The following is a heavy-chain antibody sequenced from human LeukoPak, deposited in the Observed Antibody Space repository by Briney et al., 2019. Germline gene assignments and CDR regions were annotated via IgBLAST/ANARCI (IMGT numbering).Heavy chain of an antibody. D-gene: IGHD3-22*01. Sequence: SETLSLTCIVSGGSISSYYWSWIRQPAGKGLEWIGRIYTSGSTNYNPSLKSRVTMSVDASKNQFSLKLSSVTAADTAVYYCARDTHYYDSSGYFTLDYWGQGTLVTVSS. V-gene: IGHV4-4*07. J-gene: IGHJ4*02. CDR2: IYTSGST. CDR3: ARDTHYYDSSGYFTLDY. CDR1: GGSISSYY.